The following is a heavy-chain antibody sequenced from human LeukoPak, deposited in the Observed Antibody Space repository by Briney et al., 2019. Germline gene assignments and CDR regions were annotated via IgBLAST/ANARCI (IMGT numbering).Heavy chain of an antibody. CDR1: GFAFSIYW. CDR2: ISGDGTIK. Sequence: GGSLRLSCEPSGFAFSIYWMLWVRQAPGKGLVWLSRISGDGTIKTYADFVKGRFTISRDNTKNILYLQMSTLKVEDTAMYYCSRSHFDYWGQGVLVTVSS. CDR3: SRSHFDY. V-gene: IGHV3-74*03. J-gene: IGHJ4*02.